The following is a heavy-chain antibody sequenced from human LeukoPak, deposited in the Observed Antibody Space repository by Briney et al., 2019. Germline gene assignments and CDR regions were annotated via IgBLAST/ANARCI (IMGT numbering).Heavy chain of an antibody. CDR2: LSGSGITT. CDR3: AKGIYSSGWSYFDY. D-gene: IGHD6-19*01. CDR1: GFTFSNSA. Sequence: GGSLRLSCAASGFTFSNSAMSWVRQAPGKGLEWVSTLSGSGITTYFADSVKGRFTISRDNSKNTLYLQMNSLRAEDTAVYYCAKGIYSSGWSYFDYWGHGTLVTVSS. J-gene: IGHJ4*01. V-gene: IGHV3-23*01.